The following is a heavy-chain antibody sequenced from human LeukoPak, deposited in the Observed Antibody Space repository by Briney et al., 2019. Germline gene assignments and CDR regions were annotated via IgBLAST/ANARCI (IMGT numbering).Heavy chain of an antibody. D-gene: IGHD2-2*02. CDR1: GYTFTGYY. CDR3: AREGYCSSTSCYITVGDY. Sequence: ASVKVSCKASGYTFTGYYMHWVRQAPGQGLEWMGWINPNSGGTNYAQKFQGRVTMTRDTSISTAYMELSRLRSDDTAVYYCAREGYCSSTSCYITVGDYWGQGTLVTVSS. V-gene: IGHV1-2*02. J-gene: IGHJ4*02. CDR2: INPNSGGT.